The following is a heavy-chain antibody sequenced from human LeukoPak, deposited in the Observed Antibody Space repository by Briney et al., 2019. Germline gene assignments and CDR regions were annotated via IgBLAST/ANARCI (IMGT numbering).Heavy chain of an antibody. CDR2: ISSSGSTI. Sequence: GGSLRLSCAASGFTFSSYEMNWVRQAPGKGLEWVSYISSSGSTIYYADSVKGRFTISRDNAKNSLYLQMNSLRAEDTAVYYCASGYSSSWSPPLGYWGQGTLVTVSS. CDR3: ASGYSSSWSPPLGY. V-gene: IGHV3-48*03. J-gene: IGHJ4*02. D-gene: IGHD6-13*01. CDR1: GFTFSSYE.